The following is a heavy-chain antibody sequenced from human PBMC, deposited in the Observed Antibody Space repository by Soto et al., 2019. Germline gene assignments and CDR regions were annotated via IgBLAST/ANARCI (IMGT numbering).Heavy chain of an antibody. V-gene: IGHV1-18*01. Sequence: QVQLVQSGAEVKKPGASVKVSRKASGYTFTSFGIRLVPKAPGQGLEGMGWISAYNGNTNYAQKLQGRVTMTTDTSTSTAYMELRSLRSDAKAVYYCARAVRGGNFDYWGQGTLVTVSS. J-gene: IGHJ4*02. D-gene: IGHD1-26*01. CDR3: ARAVRGGNFDY. CDR2: ISAYNGNT. CDR1: GYTFTSFG.